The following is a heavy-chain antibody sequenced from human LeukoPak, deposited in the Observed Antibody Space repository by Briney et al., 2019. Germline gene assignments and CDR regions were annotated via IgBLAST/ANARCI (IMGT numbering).Heavy chain of an antibody. J-gene: IGHJ4*02. Sequence: SETLSLACSVSGVSISSHYWSWIRQPAGEGLEWIGRIYTSGSTNYNPSLNSRVTISVDKSKNHLSLNLSSVTAADTAFYYCARDWRYCSVGSCSYYFDYWGQGALVTVSS. CDR1: GVSISSHY. CDR2: IYTSGST. V-gene: IGHV4-4*07. CDR3: ARDWRYCSVGSCSYYFDY. D-gene: IGHD2-15*01.